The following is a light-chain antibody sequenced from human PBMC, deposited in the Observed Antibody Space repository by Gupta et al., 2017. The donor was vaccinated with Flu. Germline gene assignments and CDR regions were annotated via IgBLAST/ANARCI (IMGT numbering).Light chain of an antibody. CDR2: AAS. CDR3: QKRSNWWT. CDR1: QSVSSY. Sequence: EIVLTQSPATLSLSPGERATLSCRASQSVSSYLACYQQKPGQAPRLLIYAASNRATGIPTDFTLTISSLVPEDFAVYYCQKRSNWWTFGQGTKVEIK. J-gene: IGKJ1*01. V-gene: IGKV3-11*01.